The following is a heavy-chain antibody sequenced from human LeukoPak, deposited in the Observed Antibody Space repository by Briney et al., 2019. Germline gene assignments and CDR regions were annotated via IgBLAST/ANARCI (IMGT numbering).Heavy chain of an antibody. CDR2: ISWNSDSI. D-gene: IGHD6-19*01. V-gene: IGHV3-9*01. J-gene: IGHJ5*02. Sequence: GGSLVLSCAASGFPFSSYSMNWVRQAPGKGLEWVSGISWNSDSIGYADSVKGRFTISRDNAKNSLYLQMNSLRAEDTALYYCAKDITIRRSSGWYGWFDRWGQGTLVTVSS. CDR3: AKDITIRRSSGWYGWFDR. CDR1: GFPFSSYS.